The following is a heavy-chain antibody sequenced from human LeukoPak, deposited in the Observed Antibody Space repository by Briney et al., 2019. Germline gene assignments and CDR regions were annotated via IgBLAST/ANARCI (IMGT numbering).Heavy chain of an antibody. J-gene: IGHJ6*03. D-gene: IGHD5-18*01. CDR3: ASWSAMVDDYYYYYMDV. CDR2: IKQDGSEK. CDR1: GFTFSSYW. V-gene: IGHV3-7*01. Sequence: GGSLRLSCAASGFTFSSYWMSWVRQAPGKGLEWVANIKQDGSEKYYVDSVKGRFTISRDNAKNSLYLQMNSLRAEDTAVYYCASWSAMVDDYYYYYMDVWGKGTTVTVSS.